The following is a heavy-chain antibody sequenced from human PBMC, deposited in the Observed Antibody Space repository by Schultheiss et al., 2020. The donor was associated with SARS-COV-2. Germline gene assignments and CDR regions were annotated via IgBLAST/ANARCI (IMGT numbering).Heavy chain of an antibody. CDR3: ARGWDIVVVVAAQGEEGFDY. J-gene: IGHJ4*02. D-gene: IGHD2-15*01. CDR2: ISYDGSNK. V-gene: IGHV3-30*19. CDR1: GFTFSSYG. Sequence: GGSLRLSCTASGFTFSSYGMHWVRQAPGKGLEWVAVISYDGSNKYYADSVKGRFTISRDNSKNTLYLQMNSLRAEDTAVYYCARGWDIVVVVAAQGEEGFDYWGQGTLVTVSS.